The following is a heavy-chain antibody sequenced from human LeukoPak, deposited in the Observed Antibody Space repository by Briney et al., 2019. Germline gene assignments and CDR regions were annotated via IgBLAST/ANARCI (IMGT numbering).Heavy chain of an antibody. J-gene: IGHJ4*02. D-gene: IGHD3-22*01. CDR2: IFYSGSS. V-gene: IGHV4-59*08. Sequence: SETLSLTCTVSGASISNYYWTWIRQPPGKGLEWIGYIFYSGSSNYNPSPKSRVTMSVDTSKKQVSLKLTSVTAADTAVYYCARQPYYYDSSFDYWGQGTLVTVSS. CDR1: GASISNYY. CDR3: ARQPYYYDSSFDY.